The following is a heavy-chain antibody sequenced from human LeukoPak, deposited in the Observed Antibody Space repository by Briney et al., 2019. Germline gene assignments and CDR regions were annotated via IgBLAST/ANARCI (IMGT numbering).Heavy chain of an antibody. Sequence: SETLSLTCGLCGRSIIGYHWNWIRQSPGKGLEWIGEINHSGSANYNPSFKCRVTISLDTSKNQYSLELRSVTAADTAVYYCARDPTTVVSVPYYFDDWGQGTLVTVSS. CDR3: ARDPTTVVSVPYYFDD. CDR1: GRSIIGYH. CDR2: INHSGSA. V-gene: IGHV4-34*01. D-gene: IGHD4-11*01. J-gene: IGHJ4*02.